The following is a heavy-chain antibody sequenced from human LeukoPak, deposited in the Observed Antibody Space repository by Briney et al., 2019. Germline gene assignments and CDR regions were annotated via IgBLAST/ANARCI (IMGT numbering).Heavy chain of an antibody. V-gene: IGHV3-53*01. J-gene: IGHJ4*02. CDR3: AKAKGWYGEGYFDY. CDR2: LYPDGRT. D-gene: IGHD3-10*01. Sequence: GGSLSLSCAPSGLAVTSNYMTWVGRAPGTGLEWVSVLYPDGRTYYAASVKGRFTISRDVSKNTLFLQMTSLRAEDTAVYYCAKAKGWYGEGYFDYWGQGTLVTVSS. CDR1: GLAVTSNY.